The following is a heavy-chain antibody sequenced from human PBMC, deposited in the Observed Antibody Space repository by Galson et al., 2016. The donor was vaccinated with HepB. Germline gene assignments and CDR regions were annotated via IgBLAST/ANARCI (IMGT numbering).Heavy chain of an antibody. V-gene: IGHV3-66*01. CDR2: IYSRGSA. J-gene: IGHJ4*02. D-gene: IGHD6-13*01. Sequence: SLRLSCAGSGFTVSRDYMSWVRQAPGKGLEWVSVIYSRGSADYADSVKGRFTISRDNSKNTRYLQMNSLKAEGTAVYYCARDWGSSWCLHWGQGTLVTVSS. CDR3: ARDWGSSWCLH. CDR1: GFTVSRDY.